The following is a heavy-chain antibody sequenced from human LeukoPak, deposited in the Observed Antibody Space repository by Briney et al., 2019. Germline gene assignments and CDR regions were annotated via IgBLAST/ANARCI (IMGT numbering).Heavy chain of an antibody. D-gene: IGHD3-16*01. Sequence: PGGSLRLSCAASGFSFSSSWMLWVRQTPGKGLVWLSRISPDGSSTSYADPVKGRFTVSRDIARNTLSLQMNSLRAEDSAVYYCARLQGITPQPMTEGFDIWGQGTMVTVSS. CDR2: ISPDGSST. V-gene: IGHV3-74*01. CDR3: ARLQGITPQPMTEGFDI. CDR1: GFSFSSSW. J-gene: IGHJ3*02.